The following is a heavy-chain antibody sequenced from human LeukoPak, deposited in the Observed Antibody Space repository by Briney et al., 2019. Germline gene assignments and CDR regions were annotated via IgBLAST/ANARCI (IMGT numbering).Heavy chain of an antibody. D-gene: IGHD3-10*01. CDR2: FDPEDGET. J-gene: IGHJ3*02. V-gene: IGHV1-24*01. CDR1: GYTFTSYD. Sequence: GASVKVSCKASGYTFTSYDINWVRQAPGKGLEWMGGFDPEDGETIYAQKFQGRVTMTEDTSTDTAYMELSSLRSEDTAVYYCAILLFARAFDIWGQGTMVTVSS. CDR3: AILLFARAFDI.